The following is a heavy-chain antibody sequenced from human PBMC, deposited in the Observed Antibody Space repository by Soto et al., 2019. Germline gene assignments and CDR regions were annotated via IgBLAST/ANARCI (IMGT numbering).Heavy chain of an antibody. CDR2: IYYSGST. V-gene: IGHV4-59*01. CDR1: GGSITSYY. J-gene: IGHJ4*02. Sequence: QVQLQESGPGLVKPSETLSLTCTVSGGSITSYYLRWIRPPPGKGLDLIWYIYYSGSTNYNHSLKSRVTLSVDTPKNQMSLKVSSVSAADTAVSSFASAWGFSFDYWGQGTLVTVSS. CDR3: ASAWGFSFDY. D-gene: IGHD1-26*01.